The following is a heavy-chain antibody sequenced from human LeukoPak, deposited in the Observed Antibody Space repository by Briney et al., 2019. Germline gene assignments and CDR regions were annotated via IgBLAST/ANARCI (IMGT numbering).Heavy chain of an antibody. J-gene: IGHJ4*02. CDR1: GASISSHY. D-gene: IGHD3-9*01. Sequence: PSETLSLTCTVAGASISSHYWSWIRQPPGKGLEWLGYIYYSGSTNYNPSLKSRVTISVDTSKNQFSLKLSSVTAADTAVYYCARGHYDILTGYYNEDYFDYWGQGTLVTVSS. CDR2: IYYSGST. V-gene: IGHV4-59*11. CDR3: ARGHYDILTGYYNEDYFDY.